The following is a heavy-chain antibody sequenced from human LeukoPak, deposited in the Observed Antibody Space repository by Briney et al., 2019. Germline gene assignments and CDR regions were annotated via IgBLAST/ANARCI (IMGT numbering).Heavy chain of an antibody. D-gene: IGHD7-27*01. CDR1: GFTFTTHW. Sequence: GGSLRLSCGASGFTFTTHWIHWVRQAPGKGLVWVSRIKPDGSDTNYADSVKGRFTISRDNAKNTVYLQMNSLRAEDTAVYYCARGGTGEVPFDYWGQGTLVTVSS. V-gene: IGHV3-74*01. CDR2: IKPDGSDT. J-gene: IGHJ4*02. CDR3: ARGGTGEVPFDY.